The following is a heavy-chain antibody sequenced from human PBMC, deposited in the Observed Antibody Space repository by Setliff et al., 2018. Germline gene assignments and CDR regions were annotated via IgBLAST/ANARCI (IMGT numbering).Heavy chain of an antibody. J-gene: IGHJ6*03. Sequence: ASVKVSCKASGGTFSSYAFSWVRQAPGQGLEWMGGTIPMFGSTSYAQKFQGRVTIITDESTSTAFMQLSSLRSEDTAVYYCVREGVDSRSSTDYRYYMDVWGKGTTVTVS. CDR3: VREGVDSRSSTDYRYYMDV. D-gene: IGHD3-22*01. CDR2: TIPMFGST. CDR1: GGTFSSYA. V-gene: IGHV1-69*05.